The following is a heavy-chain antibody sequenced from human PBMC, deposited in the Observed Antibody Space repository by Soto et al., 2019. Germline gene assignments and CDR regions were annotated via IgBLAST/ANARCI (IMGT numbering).Heavy chain of an antibody. CDR3: ARLGGSYAVPHFDY. D-gene: IGHD1-26*01. CDR1: GGSFSAYY. J-gene: IGHJ4*02. V-gene: IGHV4-34*01. Sequence: SETLSLTCAVYGGSFSAYYWSWIRQPPGKGLEWIGEINHSGSTKYNPSLKSRVTISVDTSKNQFSLKLSSVTAADTAVYYCARLGGSYAVPHFDYWGQGTLVTVSS. CDR2: INHSGST.